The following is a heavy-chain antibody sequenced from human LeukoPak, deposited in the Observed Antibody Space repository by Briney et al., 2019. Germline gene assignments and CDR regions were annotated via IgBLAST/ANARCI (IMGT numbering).Heavy chain of an antibody. J-gene: IGHJ6*04. CDR1: GGSISSYY. D-gene: IGHD2-2*01. CDR2: IYYSGST. V-gene: IGHV4-59*01. CDR3: ARDPSPAHYYYYYGMDV. Sequence: SETLSLTCTVSGGSISSYYWSWIRQPPGKGLEWIGYIYYSGSTNYNPSLKSRVTISVDTSKNQFSLKLSSVTAADTAVYYCARDPSPAHYYYYYGMDVWGKGTTVTASS.